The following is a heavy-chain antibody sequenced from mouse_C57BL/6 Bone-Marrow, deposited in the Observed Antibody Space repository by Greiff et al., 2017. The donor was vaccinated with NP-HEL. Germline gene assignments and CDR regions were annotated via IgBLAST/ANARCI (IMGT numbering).Heavy chain of an antibody. V-gene: IGHV5-12*01. J-gene: IGHJ4*01. CDR3: ARGISYAMDY. CDR1: GFTFSDYY. CDR2: ISNGGGST. Sequence: DVMLVESGGGLVQPGGSLKLSCAASGFTFSDYYMYWVRQTPEKRLEWVAYISNGGGSTYYPDTVKGRFTISRDNAKNTLYLQMSRLKSEDTAMYDCARGISYAMDYWGQGTSVTVSS.